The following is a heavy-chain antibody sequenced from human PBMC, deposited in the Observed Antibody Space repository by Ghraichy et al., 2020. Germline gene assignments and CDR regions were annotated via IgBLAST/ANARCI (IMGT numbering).Heavy chain of an antibody. CDR2: IYYSGST. Sequence: ESLNISCTVSGGSISSYYWSWIRQPPGKGLEWIGYIYYSGSTNYNPSLKSRVTISVDTSKNQFSLKLSSVTATDTAVYYCARQYYYGSRSYDYWGQGTLVTVSS. CDR3: ARQYYYGSRSYDY. CDR1: GGSISSYY. J-gene: IGHJ4*02. V-gene: IGHV4-59*08. D-gene: IGHD3-10*01.